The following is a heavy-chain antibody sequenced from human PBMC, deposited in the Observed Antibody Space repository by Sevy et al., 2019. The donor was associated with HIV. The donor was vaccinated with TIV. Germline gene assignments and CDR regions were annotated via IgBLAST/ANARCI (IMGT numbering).Heavy chain of an antibody. Sequence: GGSLRLSCAASGFTFSPYWMTWVRRAPDKGLEWVANIRPDGSDKYYVDSVKGRFTISRDNAKNSLYLQMNSLRADDKAMYYCARGVGLDCWGQGALVTVSS. CDR1: GFTFSPYW. J-gene: IGHJ4*02. CDR2: IRPDGSDK. CDR3: ARGVGLDC. V-gene: IGHV3-7*01. D-gene: IGHD1-26*01.